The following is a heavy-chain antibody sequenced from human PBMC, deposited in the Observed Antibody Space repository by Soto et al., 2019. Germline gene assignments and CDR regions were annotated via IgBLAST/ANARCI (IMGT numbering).Heavy chain of an antibody. CDR1: GGSISSGGYS. Sequence: KTSETLSLTCAVSGGSISSGGYSWSWIRQPPGKGLEWIGYIYHSGSTYYNPSLKSRVTISVDRSKNQFSLKLSSVTAADTAVYYCARDQGDGWNYFDYWGQVTVGTVST. CDR3: ARDQGDGWNYFDY. D-gene: IGHD6-19*01. CDR2: IYHSGST. J-gene: IGHJ4*02. V-gene: IGHV4-30-2*01.